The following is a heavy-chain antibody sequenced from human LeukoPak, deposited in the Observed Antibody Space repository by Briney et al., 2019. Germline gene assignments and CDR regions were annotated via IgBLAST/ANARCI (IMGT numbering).Heavy chain of an antibody. CDR3: ARAQGYCSSTSCSPGY. CDR2: INPSGGST. D-gene: IGHD2-2*01. J-gene: IGHJ4*02. CDR1: GYTFTSYY. V-gene: IGHV1-46*01. Sequence: ASVKVCCKASGYTFTSYYMHRVRQAPGQGLEWMGIINPSGGSTSYAQKFQGRVTMTRDTSTSTVYMELSSLRSEDTAVYYCARAQGYCSSTSCSPGYWGQGTLVTVSS.